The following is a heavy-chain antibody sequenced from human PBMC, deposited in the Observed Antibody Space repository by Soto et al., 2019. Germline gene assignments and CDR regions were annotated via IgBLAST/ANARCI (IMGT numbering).Heavy chain of an antibody. J-gene: IGHJ6*02. D-gene: IGHD6-13*01. V-gene: IGHV3-30*18. CDR1: GFTFSSYG. Sequence: GGSLRLSCAASGFTFSSYGMHWVRQAPGKGLEWVAVISYDGSNKYYADSVKGRFTISRDNSKNTLYLQMNSLRTEDTAVYYCAKDRGYSSSWYGYYYYYGMDVWGQGTTVTVSS. CDR2: ISYDGSNK. CDR3: AKDRGYSSSWYGYYYYYGMDV.